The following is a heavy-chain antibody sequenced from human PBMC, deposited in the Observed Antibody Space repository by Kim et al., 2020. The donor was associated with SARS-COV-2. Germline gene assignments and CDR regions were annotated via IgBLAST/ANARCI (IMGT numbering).Heavy chain of an antibody. D-gene: IGHD2-8*02. J-gene: IGHJ4*02. Sequence: RVTISVDTSKNQFSLKLSSVTAADTAVYYCARETRKDCTGGVCYTPYFDYWGQGTLVTVSS. V-gene: IGHV4-31*02. CDR3: ARETRKDCTGGVCYTPYFDY.